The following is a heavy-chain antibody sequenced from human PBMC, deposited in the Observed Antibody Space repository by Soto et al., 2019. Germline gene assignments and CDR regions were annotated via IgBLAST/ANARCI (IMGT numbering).Heavy chain of an antibody. Sequence: QVQLVESGGGVVQPGTSLRLSCAASGFRFKSFVMHWVRQAPGKGLEWVAFTSYDGNNKDYVDPVKGRFTVSRANSQNTLHLQMDFLRPEDTALYYCARWGTTGGFDLWGQGTLVSVSS. CDR2: TSYDGNNK. J-gene: IGHJ4*02. CDR3: ARWGTTGGFDL. CDR1: GFRFKSFV. D-gene: IGHD3-16*01. V-gene: IGHV3-30*19.